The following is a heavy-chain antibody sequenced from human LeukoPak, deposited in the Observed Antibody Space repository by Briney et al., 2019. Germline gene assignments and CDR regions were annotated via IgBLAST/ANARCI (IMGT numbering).Heavy chain of an antibody. CDR3: ARGQDIVVVPAANDAFDI. D-gene: IGHD2-2*01. CDR2: IYTSGCT. Sequence: SETLSLTCTVSGGSISSGSYYWSWIRQPAGKGLEWIGRIYTSGCTNYNPSLKSRVTISVDTSKNQFSLKLSSVTAADTAVYYCARGQDIVVVPAANDAFDIWGQGTMVTVSS. J-gene: IGHJ3*02. V-gene: IGHV4-61*02. CDR1: GGSISSGSYY.